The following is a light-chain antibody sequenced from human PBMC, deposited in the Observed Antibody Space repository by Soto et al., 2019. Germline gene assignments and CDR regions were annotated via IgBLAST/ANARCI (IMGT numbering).Light chain of an antibody. Sequence: DIHMTQSPSTLSASVGDRVTITCRASQSISIWLAWYQQKPGKAPNLLIYKTSSLETGVPSRFSGSGSGTDSTLTISSLQPDDFATYYCQHWNDYSWTFGQGTKVEVK. CDR2: KTS. V-gene: IGKV1-5*03. CDR3: QHWNDYSWT. J-gene: IGKJ1*01. CDR1: QSISIW.